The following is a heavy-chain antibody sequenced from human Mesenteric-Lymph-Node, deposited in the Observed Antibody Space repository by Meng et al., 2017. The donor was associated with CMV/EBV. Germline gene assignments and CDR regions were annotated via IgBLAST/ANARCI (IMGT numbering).Heavy chain of an antibody. CDR1: GFTFNTYA. Sequence: GGSLRLSCAASGFTFNTYALHWVRQAPGGGLEWVAVISFDGTNEYYTDSVRGRFSISRDNSKNTLYLQLNSLRVEDTALYYCARTSGPRRGDFDSWGQGTLVTVSS. CDR3: ARTSGPRRGDFDS. V-gene: IGHV3-30*04. D-gene: IGHD3-10*01. CDR2: ISFDGTNE. J-gene: IGHJ4*02.